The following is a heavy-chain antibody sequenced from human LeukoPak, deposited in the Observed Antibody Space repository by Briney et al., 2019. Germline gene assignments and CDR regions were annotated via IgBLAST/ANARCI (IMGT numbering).Heavy chain of an antibody. J-gene: IGHJ5*02. CDR2: IKSKTDGGTT. CDR3: TRRHGYGDYLNWFDP. V-gene: IGHV3-15*01. CDR1: EFTFSNAW. Sequence: GGSLRLSCAASEFTFSNAWMSWVRQAPGKGLEWVGRIKSKTDGGTTDYAAPVKGRFTISRDDSKNTLYLQMNSLKTEDTAVYYCTRRHGYGDYLNWFDPWGQGTLVTVSS. D-gene: IGHD4-17*01.